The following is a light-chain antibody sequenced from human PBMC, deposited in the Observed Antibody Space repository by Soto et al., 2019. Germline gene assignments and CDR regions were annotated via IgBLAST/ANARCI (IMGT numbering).Light chain of an antibody. CDR3: AAWDDSLSGPV. CDR1: SSNIGSNT. Sequence: QSVLTQPPSASGTPGQRVTISCSGSSSNIGSNTVNWYQQLPGTAPKVLMYSNNQRPSGVPDRFSGSKFGTSASLAISGLQSEDEADYYCAAWDDSLSGPVFGGGTKLTVL. V-gene: IGLV1-44*01. J-gene: IGLJ2*01. CDR2: SNN.